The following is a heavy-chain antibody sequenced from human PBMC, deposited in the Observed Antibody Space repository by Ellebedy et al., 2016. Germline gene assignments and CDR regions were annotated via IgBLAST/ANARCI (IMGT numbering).Heavy chain of an antibody. J-gene: IGHJ5*02. CDR1: GFTVSTNY. CDR2: IFSDGNT. Sequence: GGSLRLSCAASGFTVSTNYMKWVHQAPGKGLEWVSAIFSDGNTYYADSVKGRFTISRDNSKSTLYLQMNSLRAEDTAVYYCARGVGSGWFDPWGQGTLVTVSS. CDR3: ARGVGSGWFDP. D-gene: IGHD2-15*01. V-gene: IGHV3-53*01.